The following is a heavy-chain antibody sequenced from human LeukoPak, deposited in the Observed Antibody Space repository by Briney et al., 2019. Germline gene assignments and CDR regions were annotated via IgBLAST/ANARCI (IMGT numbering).Heavy chain of an antibody. V-gene: IGHV1-2*02. CDR3: AREAPGSGNFDF. CDR2: FNPNSVGT. D-gene: IGHD3-10*01. J-gene: IGHJ4*02. Sequence: GASVKVSCKASGYTFTDYYLHWVRQAPGQGLEWMGWFNPNSVGTNSAQKFQGRVTMTSDTSITTAYMELTSLRSDDTAVYYCAREAPGSGNFDFWGQGTLVTVSS. CDR1: GYTFTDYY.